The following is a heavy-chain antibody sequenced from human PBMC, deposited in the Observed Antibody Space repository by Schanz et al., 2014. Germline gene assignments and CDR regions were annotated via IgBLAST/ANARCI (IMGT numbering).Heavy chain of an antibody. Sequence: QVHLLESGGGLVEPGGSLRLSCAASGFTFSSYWMHWVRQVPGKGLVWVAVIWYDGSNKYYADSVKGRFTISRDNSKNTLFLQMNSLRAEDTAVYYCARDHTTESYYSAGPPIDYWGQGTLLTVSS. D-gene: IGHD1-26*01. CDR1: GFTFSSYW. V-gene: IGHV3-33*08. J-gene: IGHJ4*02. CDR2: IWYDGSNK. CDR3: ARDHTTESYYSAGPPIDY.